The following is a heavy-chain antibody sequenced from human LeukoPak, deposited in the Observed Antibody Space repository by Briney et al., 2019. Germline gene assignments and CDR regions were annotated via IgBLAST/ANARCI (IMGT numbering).Heavy chain of an antibody. V-gene: IGHV1-2*02. D-gene: IGHD2-21*02. CDR2: INPNSGGT. CDR3: ARDWAYCGGDCYSVWWFDP. Sequence: ASVKVSCKASGYTFTGYYMHWVRQAPGQGLEWMGWINPNSGGTNYAQKFQGRVTMTRDTSISTAYMELSRLRSDDTAVYYCARDWAYCGGDCYSVWWFDPWGQGTLVTVSS. J-gene: IGHJ5*02. CDR1: GYTFTGYY.